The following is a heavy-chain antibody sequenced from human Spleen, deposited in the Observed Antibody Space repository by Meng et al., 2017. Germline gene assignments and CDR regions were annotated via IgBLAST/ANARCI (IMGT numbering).Heavy chain of an antibody. Sequence: AAVKVSCKASGYTFTSYYIHWVRQAPGRGLEGMGIINPSGGSTSYAQKFQGRVTMTRDTSTSTVYMELSSLRSEDTAVYYCARRRAATGTSLGYWGQGTLVTVSS. J-gene: IGHJ4*02. V-gene: IGHV1-46*01. CDR1: GYTFTSYY. CDR2: INPSGGST. D-gene: IGHD6-13*01. CDR3: ARRRAATGTSLGY.